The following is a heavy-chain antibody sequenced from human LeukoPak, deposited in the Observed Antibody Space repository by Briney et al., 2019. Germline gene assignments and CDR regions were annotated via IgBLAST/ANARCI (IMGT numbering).Heavy chain of an antibody. D-gene: IGHD6-13*01. Sequence: SETLSLTCAVYGGSFSGYYWSWIRQPPGKGLEWIGEINHSGSTNYNPSPKSRVTISVDTSKNQFSLKLSSVTAADTAVYYCARSGSSSWYYNWFDPWGQGTLVTVSS. CDR1: GGSFSGYY. CDR2: INHSGST. J-gene: IGHJ5*02. CDR3: ARSGSSSWYYNWFDP. V-gene: IGHV4-34*01.